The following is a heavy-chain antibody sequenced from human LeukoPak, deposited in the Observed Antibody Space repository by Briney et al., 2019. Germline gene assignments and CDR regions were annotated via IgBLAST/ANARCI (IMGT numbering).Heavy chain of an antibody. J-gene: IGHJ4*02. CDR1: GDSTSNFY. CDR3: ARHIFGHLFDY. Sequence: SETLSLTCTVSGDSTSNFYWNWIRQSPGKGLEWIGYVYHTGHTHYSPSLKSRVTVSLDTSRDQVSLMLSSVTAADTAVYYCARHIFGHLFDYWGQGTLVLVSS. V-gene: IGHV4-59*01. CDR2: VYHTGHT. D-gene: IGHD3-3*02.